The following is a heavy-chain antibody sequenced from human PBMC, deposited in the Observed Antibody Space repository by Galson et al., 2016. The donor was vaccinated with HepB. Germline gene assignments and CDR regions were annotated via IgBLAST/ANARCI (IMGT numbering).Heavy chain of an antibody. Sequence: QSGAEVKKPGESLKISCQASGYNFTSYWIGWVRQMPGKGLEWIGIIYPGDSDTRYSPTFQGQVTLSVDKSVSTAYLRWSHTWASETGMYYWLKNTYFTVNDAVDFWGHGKMVSVSS. V-gene: IGHV5-51*01. J-gene: IGHJ3*01. D-gene: IGHD2/OR15-2a*01. CDR3: LKNTYFTVNDAVDF. CDR1: GYNFTSYW. CDR2: IYPGDSDT.